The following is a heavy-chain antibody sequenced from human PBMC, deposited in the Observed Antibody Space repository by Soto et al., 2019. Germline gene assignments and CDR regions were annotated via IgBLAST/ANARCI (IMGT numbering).Heavy chain of an antibody. V-gene: IGHV1-69*01. D-gene: IGHD2-21*02. CDR1: GGTFSSYA. Sequence: QVQLVQAGAEVKKPGSSVNVSCKASGGTFSSYAISWVRQAPGQGLEWVGGIIPIFGTANYAQKFQGRVTITADESRSPAYMELRSLRSEDKAVYYCARGAEGGDNDAFDIWGQVTMVTVSS. CDR2: IIPIFGTA. CDR3: ARGAEGGDNDAFDI. J-gene: IGHJ3*02.